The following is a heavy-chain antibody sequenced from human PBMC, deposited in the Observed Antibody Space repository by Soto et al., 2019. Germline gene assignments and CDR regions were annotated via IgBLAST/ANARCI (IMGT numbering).Heavy chain of an antibody. D-gene: IGHD5-12*01. CDR1: GYTFTSYY. CDR2: INPSGGST. Sequence: QVQLVQSGAEVKKPGASVKVSCKASGYTFTSYYMHWVRQAPGQGLEWMGIINPSGGSTSYAQKFQGRVTMTRDTSTSTVYMELSSLRSEDTAVYYCARNVGDGYKPPFYFDYWGQGTLVTVSS. CDR3: ARNVGDGYKPPFYFDY. J-gene: IGHJ4*02. V-gene: IGHV1-46*01.